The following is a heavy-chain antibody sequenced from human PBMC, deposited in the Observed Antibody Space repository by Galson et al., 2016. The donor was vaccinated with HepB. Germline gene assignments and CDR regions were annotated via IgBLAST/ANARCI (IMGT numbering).Heavy chain of an antibody. CDR2: INSGYST. V-gene: IGHV3-53*01. J-gene: IGHJ6*03. Sequence: SLRLSCAASGFTFSNRGMHWVRQAPGKGLEWVSVINSGYSTNYAASVQGRFTISRDNSKSTLYLQMDSLRAEDTAVYYCAREYFYRMDVWGKGTTVTVSS. CDR1: GFTFSNRG. D-gene: IGHD2/OR15-2a*01. CDR3: AREYFYRMDV.